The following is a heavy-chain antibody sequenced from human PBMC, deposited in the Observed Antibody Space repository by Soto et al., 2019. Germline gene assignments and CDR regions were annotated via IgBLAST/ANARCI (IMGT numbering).Heavy chain of an antibody. CDR3: ARDKADRSCTSASCISPLDY. D-gene: IGHD2-2*01. V-gene: IGHV3-48*02. Sequence: GSLRLSCAASGFTFSTYSMNWIRQAPGKGLEWVSYISGGSDTIHYADSVRGRFTTSRDNGNSLLYLQMNSLSDDDTAVYYCARDKADRSCTSASCISPLDYWGQGTLVTVSS. CDR2: ISGGSDTI. CDR1: GFTFSTYS. J-gene: IGHJ4*02.